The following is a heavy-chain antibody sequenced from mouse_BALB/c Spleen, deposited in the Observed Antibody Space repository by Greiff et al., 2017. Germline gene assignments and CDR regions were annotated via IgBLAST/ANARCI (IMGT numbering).Heavy chain of an antibody. V-gene: IGHV6-6*02. Sequence: EVHLVESGGGLVQPGGSMKLSCVASGFTFSNYWMNWVRQSPEKGLEWVAEIRLKSNNYATHYAESVKGRFTISRDDSKSSVYLQMNNLRAEDTGIYYCTSYGIYFDYWGQGTTLTVSS. CDR3: TSYGIYFDY. CDR2: IRLKSNNYAT. CDR1: GFTFSNYW. D-gene: IGHD1-1*01. J-gene: IGHJ2*01.